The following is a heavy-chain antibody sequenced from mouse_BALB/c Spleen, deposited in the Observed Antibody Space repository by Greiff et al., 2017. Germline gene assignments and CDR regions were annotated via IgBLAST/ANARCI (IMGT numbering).Heavy chain of an antibody. V-gene: IGHV1-63*02. J-gene: IGHJ4*01. Sequence: QVQLQQSGAELVRPGTSVKISCKASGYTFTNYWLGWVKQRPGHGLEWIGDIYPGGGYTNYNEKFKGKATLTADTSCSTAYMQLSSLTSEDSAVYFCARETSYGSYGDAMDYWGQGTSVTVSS. CDR2: IYPGGGYT. D-gene: IGHD1-1*01. CDR3: ARETSYGSYGDAMDY. CDR1: GYTFTNYW.